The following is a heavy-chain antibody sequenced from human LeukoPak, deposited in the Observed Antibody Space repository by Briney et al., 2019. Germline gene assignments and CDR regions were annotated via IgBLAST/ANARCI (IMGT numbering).Heavy chain of an antibody. D-gene: IGHD3/OR15-3a*01. J-gene: IGHJ6*03. CDR1: GFIVSSNY. V-gene: IGHV3-66*02. CDR2: IYSDYTT. CDR3: ARDVPTGIFGPQYYMDV. Sequence: GGSLRLSCAASGFIVSSNYMSWVRPAPGKGLEWVSVIYSDYTTYYADSVRGRFTISRDNSKNTLYLQMDSLRAEDTGVYYCARDVPTGIFGPQYYMDVWGKGATVTVSS.